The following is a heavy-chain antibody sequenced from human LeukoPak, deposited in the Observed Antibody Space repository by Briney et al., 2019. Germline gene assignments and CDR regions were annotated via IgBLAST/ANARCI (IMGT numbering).Heavy chain of an antibody. CDR1: GGFISSGEYY. D-gene: IGHD3-10*01. CDR2: IYYSANT. J-gene: IGHJ4*02. V-gene: IGHV4-30-4*01. CDR3: ARVPSSVNYFNGYHFDY. Sequence: SETLSLACTVSGGFISSGEYYWSWIRQPPGKGLEWIGYIYYSANTYYNPSLKSRVTISEDTSKNQFSLKLSSVTAADTAVYYCARVPSSVNYFNGYHFDYWGQGTLVTVSS.